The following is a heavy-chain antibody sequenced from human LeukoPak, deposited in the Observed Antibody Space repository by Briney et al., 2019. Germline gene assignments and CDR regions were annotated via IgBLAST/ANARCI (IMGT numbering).Heavy chain of an antibody. D-gene: IGHD6-13*01. Sequence: GGSLRLSCAASGFTFSSYWMHWVRQAPGKGLVWVSRINSDGSSTSYADSVKGRFTISGDNAKNTLYLQMNSLRAEDTAVYYCARFFGVRRYSSSWYALREPLDYYYMDVWGKGTTVTISS. J-gene: IGHJ6*03. CDR2: INSDGSST. CDR1: GFTFSSYW. V-gene: IGHV3-74*01. CDR3: ARFFGVRRYSSSWYALREPLDYYYMDV.